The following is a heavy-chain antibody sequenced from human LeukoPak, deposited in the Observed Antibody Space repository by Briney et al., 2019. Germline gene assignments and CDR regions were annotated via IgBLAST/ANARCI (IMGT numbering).Heavy chain of an antibody. CDR3: ARGRRWAAAEIVY. V-gene: IGHV4-39*07. CDR1: GGSISSTTHY. CDR2: IYYTGST. Sequence: SETLSLTCTVSGGSISSTTHYWGWIRQPPGKGLTWIASIYYTGSTYYNPSLKSRVSISVDTSNNQFSLKLISVTAADTAVYYCARGRRWAAAEIVYWGQGTLVTVSS. J-gene: IGHJ4*02. D-gene: IGHD6-13*01.